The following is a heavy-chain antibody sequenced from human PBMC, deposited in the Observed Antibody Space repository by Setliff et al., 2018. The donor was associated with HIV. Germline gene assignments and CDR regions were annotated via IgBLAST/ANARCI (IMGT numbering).Heavy chain of an antibody. J-gene: IGHJ6*02. CDR3: ARIFGDQGYYYGMDV. CDR1: GGSISSYY. D-gene: IGHD3-3*01. CDR2: IYTSWST. Sequence: PSETLSLTCTVSGGSISSYYWSWIRQPAGKGLEWIGRIYTSWSTNYNPSLKSRVTMSIDTSKNQFSLKLSSVIAADTAVYYCARIFGDQGYYYGMDVWGQGTTVTVSS. V-gene: IGHV4-4*07.